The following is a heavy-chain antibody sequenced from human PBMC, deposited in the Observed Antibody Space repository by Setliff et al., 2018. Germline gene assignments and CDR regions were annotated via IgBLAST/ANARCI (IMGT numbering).Heavy chain of an antibody. CDR1: GFRFSDLY. V-gene: IGHV4-38-2*02. Sequence: ESLKISCAASGFRFSDLYMSWVRQVPGKGLEWMGSIYHTGTTDYNPSLKSRVTISVDTSKNQFSLRLTSVTAADTAVYYCVRDYGTNDHWGQGTLVTVSS. CDR2: IYHTGTT. J-gene: IGHJ4*02. D-gene: IGHD1-1*01. CDR3: VRDYGTNDH.